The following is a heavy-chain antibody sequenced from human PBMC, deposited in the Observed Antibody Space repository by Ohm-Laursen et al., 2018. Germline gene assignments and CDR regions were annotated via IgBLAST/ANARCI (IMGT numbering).Heavy chain of an antibody. CDR3: ARVTGDRFYYYGMDV. CDR2: ISSSGSTI. J-gene: IGHJ6*02. D-gene: IGHD7-27*01. CDR1: GFTFSSYE. Sequence: GSLRLSCAASGFTFSSYEMNWVRQAPGKGLEWVSYISSSGSTIYYADSVKGRFTISRDNAKNSLYLQMNSLRAEDTAVYYCARVTGDRFYYYGMDVWGQGTTVTVSS. V-gene: IGHV3-48*03.